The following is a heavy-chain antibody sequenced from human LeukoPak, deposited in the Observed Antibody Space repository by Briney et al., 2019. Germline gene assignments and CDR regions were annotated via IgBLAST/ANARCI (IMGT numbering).Heavy chain of an antibody. Sequence: GGSLRLSCAASGFTFSSYWMSWVRQAPGKGLEWVANIKQDGSEKYYADSVKGRFTISRDNSKNTLYLQMNSLRAEDTAVYYCAKQYSNYEDYFDYWGQGTLVTVSS. CDR3: AKQYSNYEDYFDY. CDR2: IKQDGSEK. V-gene: IGHV3-7*01. CDR1: GFTFSSYW. J-gene: IGHJ4*02. D-gene: IGHD4-11*01.